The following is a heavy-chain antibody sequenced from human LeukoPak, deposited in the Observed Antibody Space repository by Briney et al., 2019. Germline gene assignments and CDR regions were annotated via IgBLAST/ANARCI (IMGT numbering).Heavy chain of an antibody. CDR3: GRCHYDSGGYNYVLFDY. CDR1: GYTFTNNW. J-gene: IGHJ4*02. CDR2: INPSDSNT. D-gene: IGHD3-22*01. V-gene: IGHV5-10-1*01. Sequence: PGESLKISCKGSGYTFTNNWISWVRQTPGKGLEWMGRINPSDSNTDYSPSFQGHVTISADKSINTVYLQWGSLKASDTAMYYCGRCHYDSGGYNYVLFDYWGQGTLVTVSS.